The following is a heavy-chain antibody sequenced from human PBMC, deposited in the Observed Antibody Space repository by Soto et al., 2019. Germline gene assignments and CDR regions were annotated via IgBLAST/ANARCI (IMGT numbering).Heavy chain of an antibody. J-gene: IGHJ4*02. Sequence: QVQLLQSGGGVVQPGRSLRLSCAASGFPSSAFGMHWVRQAPGKGLGWVAVISYDGKTAYYADSVRGRFTISRDRYRSTLYLEMNNLRPEDTATYYCVKGQPAWENTFFDYWGQGSLVTVSS. CDR3: VKGQPAWENTFFDY. CDR1: GFPSSAFG. CDR2: ISYDGKTA. V-gene: IGHV3-30*18. D-gene: IGHD1-26*01.